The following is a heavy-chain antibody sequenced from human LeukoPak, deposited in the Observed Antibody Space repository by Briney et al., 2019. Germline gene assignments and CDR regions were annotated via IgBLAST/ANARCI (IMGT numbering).Heavy chain of an antibody. CDR3: ARAVAAAPYYFDY. CDR2: IYTSGST. J-gene: IGHJ4*02. V-gene: IGHV4-61*02. CDR1: GGSISSGSYY. Sequence: SETLSLTCTVSGGSISSGSYYWSWTRQPAGKGLEWIGRIYTSGSTNYNPSLKSRVTISVDRSKNQFSLKLSSVTAADTAVYYCARAVAAAPYYFDYWGQGTLITVSS. D-gene: IGHD6-13*01.